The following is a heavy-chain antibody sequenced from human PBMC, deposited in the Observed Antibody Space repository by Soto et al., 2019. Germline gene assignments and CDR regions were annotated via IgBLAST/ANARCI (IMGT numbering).Heavy chain of an antibody. Sequence: PPETLSLTCTVSGGSISSSSYYWGWIRQPPGKGLEWIGSIYYSGSTYYNPSLKSRVTISVDTSKNQFSLKLSSVTAADTAVYYRARHNLYYYDIGYGWFDPWGQGTLVTVS. CDR1: GGSISSSSYY. D-gene: IGHD3-22*01. CDR3: ARHNLYYYDIGYGWFDP. J-gene: IGHJ5*02. V-gene: IGHV4-39*01. CDR2: IYYSGST.